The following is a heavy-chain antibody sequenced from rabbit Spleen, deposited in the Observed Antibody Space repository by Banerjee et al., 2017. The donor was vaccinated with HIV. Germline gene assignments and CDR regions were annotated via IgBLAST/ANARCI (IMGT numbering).Heavy chain of an antibody. J-gene: IGHJ3*01. D-gene: IGHD8-1*01. CDR2: IYTSSSGNT. CDR3: ARHAGGSYFPTRLDL. CDR1: GFSFSSSYF. Sequence: QEQLVESGGGLVQPGASLTLTCTASGFSFSSSYFMCWVRQAPGKGLEWIACIYTSSSGNTYYASWAKGRFTISKTSSTTVTLQMTSLTAADTATYFCARHAGGSYFPTRLDLWGQGTLVTVS. V-gene: IGHV1S45*01.